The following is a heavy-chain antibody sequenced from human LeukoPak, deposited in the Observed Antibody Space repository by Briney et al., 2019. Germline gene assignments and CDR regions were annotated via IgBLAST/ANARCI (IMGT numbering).Heavy chain of an antibody. CDR2: IYSGGST. CDR3: ARDRLYYFDD. Sequence: ETLSLTCAVYGGSFSGYYWSWVRQAPGKGLEWVSVIYSGGSTYYADSVKGRFTISRDNSKNTVYLQMNSLRAEDTAVYYCARDRLYYFDDWGQGTLVTVSS. CDR1: GGSFSGYY. J-gene: IGHJ4*02. V-gene: IGHV3-53*01. D-gene: IGHD6-19*01.